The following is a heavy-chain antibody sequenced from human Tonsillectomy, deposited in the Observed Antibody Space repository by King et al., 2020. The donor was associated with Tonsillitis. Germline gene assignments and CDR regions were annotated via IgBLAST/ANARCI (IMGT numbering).Heavy chain of an antibody. CDR2: IYYSGST. D-gene: IGHD3-10*01. V-gene: IGHV4-39*07. J-gene: IGHJ4*02. CDR1: GGSISSSSYY. CDR3: ARVRITMVRGVIIASFDY. Sequence: QLQESGPGLVKPSETLSLTCTVSGGSISSSSYYWGWIRQPPGKGLEWIGSIYYSGSTYYNPSLKSRVTISVDTSKNQLSLKLSSVTAADTAVYYCARVRITMVRGVIIASFDYWGQGNLGTVSS.